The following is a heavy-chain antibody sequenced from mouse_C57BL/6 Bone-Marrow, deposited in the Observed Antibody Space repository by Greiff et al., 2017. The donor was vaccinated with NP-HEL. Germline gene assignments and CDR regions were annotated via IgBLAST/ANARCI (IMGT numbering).Heavy chain of an antibody. CDR2: IHPNSGST. CDR1: GYTFTSYW. V-gene: IGHV1-64*01. CDR3: ARQYYYGSSSGFAY. D-gene: IGHD1-1*01. Sequence: QVQLQQPGAELVKPGASVKLSCKASGYTFTSYWMHWVKQRPGQGLEWIGMIHPNSGSTNYNEKFKSKATLTVDKSSSTAYMQLSSLTSEDSAVFYCARQYYYGSSSGFAYWGQGTLVTVSA. J-gene: IGHJ3*01.